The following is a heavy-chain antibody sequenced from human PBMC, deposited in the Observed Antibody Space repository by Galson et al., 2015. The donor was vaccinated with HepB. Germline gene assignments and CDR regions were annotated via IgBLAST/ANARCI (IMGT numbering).Heavy chain of an antibody. D-gene: IGHD4-17*01. V-gene: IGHV1-18*04. J-gene: IGHJ5*02. CDR2: ISAYNGNT. CDR1: GYTFTSYG. Sequence: SVKVSCKASGYTFTSYGISWVRQAPGQGLEWMGWISAYNGNTNYAQKLQGRVTMTTDTSTSTAYMELRSPRSDDTAVYYCARGYDYGDYERNDWFDPWGQGTLVTVSS. CDR3: ARGYDYGDYERNDWFDP.